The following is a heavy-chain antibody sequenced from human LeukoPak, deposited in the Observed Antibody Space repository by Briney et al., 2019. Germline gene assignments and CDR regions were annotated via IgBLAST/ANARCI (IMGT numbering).Heavy chain of an antibody. CDR1: GYTFTSYY. CDR3: ARVSSSSLGY. CDR2: INPSGGST. V-gene: IGHV1-46*01. J-gene: IGHJ4*02. D-gene: IGHD6-13*01. Sequence: ASVTVFCKASGYTFTSYYMHWVRQAPGQGLEWMGIINPSGGSTSYAQKFQGRVTMTRDTSTSTVYMELSSLRSEDTAVCYCARVSSSSLGYWGQGTLVTVSS.